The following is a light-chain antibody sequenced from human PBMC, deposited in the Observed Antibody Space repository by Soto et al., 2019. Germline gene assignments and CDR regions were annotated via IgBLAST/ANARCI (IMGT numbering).Light chain of an antibody. Sequence: QSALTQPASVSGSPGQSITISCTGTSSDIGSYNLVSWYQQHPGKAPTLMIYEGIKRPSGISNRFSGSKSGNMASLTISGLQAEDEADYYCCSYTGGPYVFGTGTKLTVL. V-gene: IGLV2-23*01. CDR3: CSYTGGPYV. CDR2: EGI. J-gene: IGLJ1*01. CDR1: SSDIGSYNL.